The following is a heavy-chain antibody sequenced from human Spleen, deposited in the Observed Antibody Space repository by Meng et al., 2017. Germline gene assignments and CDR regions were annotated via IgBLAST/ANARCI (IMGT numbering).Heavy chain of an antibody. CDR2: IYTSGST. J-gene: IGHJ4*02. CDR1: GGSISSGSYY. V-gene: IGHV4-61*02. Sequence: SETLSLTCTVSGGSISSGSYYWSWIRQPAGKGLEWIGRIYTSGSTNYNPSLKSRVTISVDTSKNQFSLKLSSVTAADTAVYYCAGLFYYWGQGTLVTVSS. CDR3: AGLFYY.